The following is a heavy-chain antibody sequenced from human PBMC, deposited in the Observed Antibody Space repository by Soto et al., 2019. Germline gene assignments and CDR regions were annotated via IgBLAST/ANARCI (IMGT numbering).Heavy chain of an antibody. CDR3: AGITMIVVGAYGMDV. D-gene: IGHD3-22*01. J-gene: IGHJ6*02. CDR1: GYTLTELS. V-gene: IGHV1-24*01. CDR2: FDPEDAEI. Sequence: ASVKVSCKVSGYTLTELSMHWVRQAPGKGLEWMGGFDPEDAEIIYAQKFQGRVTMTEDTSTDTAYMELSSLRSEDTAVYYCAGITMIVVGAYGMDVWGQGTTVTVSS.